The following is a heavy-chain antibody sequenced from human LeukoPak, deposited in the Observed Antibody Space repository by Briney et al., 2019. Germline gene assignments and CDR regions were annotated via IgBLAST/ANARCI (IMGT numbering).Heavy chain of an antibody. CDR2: IYYSGST. CDR1: GGSISSYY. D-gene: IGHD1-26*01. J-gene: IGHJ4*02. Sequence: PSETLSLTCTVSGGSISSYYWSWIRQPPGKGLEWIGYIYYSGSTNYNPSLKSRVTISVDTSKNQFSLKLSSVTAADTAVYYCVRGALRVGSHVNNFDYWGQGTLVTVSS. CDR3: VRGALRVGSHVNNFDY. V-gene: IGHV4-59*01.